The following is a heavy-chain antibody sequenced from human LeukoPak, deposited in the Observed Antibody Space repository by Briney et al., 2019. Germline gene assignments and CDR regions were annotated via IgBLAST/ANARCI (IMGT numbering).Heavy chain of an antibody. CDR2: SSGDGGNT. D-gene: IGHD3-3*01. J-gene: IGHJ4*02. Sequence: GGSLRLSCAASGFSLRSFAMSWVRQAPGRGLEWVSASSGDGGNTDYANSVKGRFTISRDNSKNTIYLQMNSLRADDTAVYYCAKQGRNDFVDSWGQGTLVTVSS. CDR1: GFSLRSFA. CDR3: AKQGRNDFVDS. V-gene: IGHV3-23*01.